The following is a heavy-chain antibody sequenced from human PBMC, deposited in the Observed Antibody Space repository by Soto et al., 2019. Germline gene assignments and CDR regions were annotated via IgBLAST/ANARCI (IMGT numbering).Heavy chain of an antibody. Sequence: CETLSLTCYVSGGSFSDNYWTWIREVPGKGLEWIGYVYYSGSTNYNPSLKSRVTISVDASKQQFSLKLTSVTAADTALYYCEAGTLGAVWTPLDDWGQGILVTVSS. D-gene: IGHD3-16*01. CDR3: EAGTLGAVWTPLDD. CDR2: VYYSGST. CDR1: GGSFSDNY. J-gene: IGHJ4*02. V-gene: IGHV4-59*12.